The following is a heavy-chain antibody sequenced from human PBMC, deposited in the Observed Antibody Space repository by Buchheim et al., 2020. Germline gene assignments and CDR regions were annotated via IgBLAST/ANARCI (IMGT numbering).Heavy chain of an antibody. Sequence: QLQLQESGPGLVKPSETLSLTCTVSGGSISSSSYYWGWIRQPPGKGLEWIGSIYYSGSTYYNPSLKSRVTISVDTSKNQFSLKLSSVTAADTAVYYCAGRGAPEWLLLYYYGMDVWGQGTT. CDR2: IYYSGST. J-gene: IGHJ6*02. D-gene: IGHD3-3*01. V-gene: IGHV4-39*01. CDR3: AGRGAPEWLLLYYYGMDV. CDR1: GGSISSSSYY.